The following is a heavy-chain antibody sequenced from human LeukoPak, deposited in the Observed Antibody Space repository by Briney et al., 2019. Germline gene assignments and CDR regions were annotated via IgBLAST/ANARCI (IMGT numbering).Heavy chain of an antibody. Sequence: SETLSLTCTVSGGSISSYYWSWIRQHPGKGLEWIGYIYYSGSTYYNPSLKSRVTISVDTSKNQFSLKLSSVTAADTAVYYCARGGTAMSYDYWGQGTLVTVSS. CDR1: GGSISSYY. D-gene: IGHD5-18*01. CDR2: IYYSGST. V-gene: IGHV4-59*06. J-gene: IGHJ4*02. CDR3: ARGGTAMSYDY.